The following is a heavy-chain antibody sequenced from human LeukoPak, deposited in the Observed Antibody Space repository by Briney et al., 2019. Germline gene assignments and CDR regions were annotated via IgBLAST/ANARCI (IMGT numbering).Heavy chain of an antibody. CDR2: ISYSGGST. CDR3: AKSPFGVVIMGYFDY. D-gene: IGHD3-3*01. CDR1: GFTFSSYA. J-gene: IGHJ4*02. Sequence: GGSLRLSCAASGFTFSSYAMSWVRQAPGKGLEWVSAISYSGGSTYYADSVKGRFTISRDNSKNTLYLQMNSLRAEDTAVYYCAKSPFGVVIMGYFDYWGQGTLVTVSS. V-gene: IGHV3-23*01.